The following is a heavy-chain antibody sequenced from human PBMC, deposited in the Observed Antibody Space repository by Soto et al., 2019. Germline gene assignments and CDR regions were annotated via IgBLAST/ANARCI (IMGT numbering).Heavy chain of an antibody. CDR1: GFTLSSYV. J-gene: IGHJ4*02. CDR3: ARGAAGNAYF. CDR2: ISIRSTNI. D-gene: IGHD6-13*01. V-gene: IGHV3-48*01. Sequence: GGSLRLSCAASGFTLSSYVMNWARQTPGKGLEWVSYISIRSTNIHYADSVKGRFTISRDNAKNSLYLQMNSLGAEDTAVYYCARGAAGNAYFWGQGIPVTVSS.